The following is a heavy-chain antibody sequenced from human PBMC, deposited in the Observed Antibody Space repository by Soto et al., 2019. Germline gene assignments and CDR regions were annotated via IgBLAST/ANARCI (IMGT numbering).Heavy chain of an antibody. V-gene: IGHV3-23*01. CDR2: ISGSGGST. J-gene: IGHJ6*02. D-gene: IGHD2-15*01. Sequence: VGSLRLSCAASGFTFSSYAMSWVRQAPVKGLEWVSAISGSGGSTYYADSVKGRFTISRDNSKNTLYLQMNSLRAEDTAVYYCAKDGYCSGGSCYTDTIYGMDVWGQGTTLTVSS. CDR1: GFTFSSYA. CDR3: AKDGYCSGGSCYTDTIYGMDV.